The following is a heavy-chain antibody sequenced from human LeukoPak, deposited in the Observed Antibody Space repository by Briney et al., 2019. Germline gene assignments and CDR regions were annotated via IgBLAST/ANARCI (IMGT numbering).Heavy chain of an antibody. CDR2: IKEDGSEK. V-gene: IGHV3-7*01. CDR3: AREGVVGFDI. Sequence: GGSLRLSCAASGFTFSSYAMSWVRQAPGKGLEWVANIKEDGSEKDFVDSVKGRLSISRDNDKNLLFLELNNLRAEDTAVYFCAREGVVGFDIWGQGAMVTVSS. D-gene: IGHD2-15*01. CDR1: GFTFSSYA. J-gene: IGHJ3*02.